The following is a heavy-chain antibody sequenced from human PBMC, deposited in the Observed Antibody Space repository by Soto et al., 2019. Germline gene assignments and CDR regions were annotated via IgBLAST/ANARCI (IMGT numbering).Heavy chain of an antibody. D-gene: IGHD1-26*01. CDR1: GFTFSSYW. CDR2: TNADGSTT. CDR3: ARVGTGSYHFDF. J-gene: IGHJ4*01. V-gene: IGHV3-74*01. Sequence: GGSLRLSCAASGFTFSSYWMHWVRQGPGKGLVWVSRTNADGSTTSYADSVKGRFTISRDNAKNTLYLQMNSLRAEDTAVYYCARVGTGSYHFDFWGHGTLVTVSS.